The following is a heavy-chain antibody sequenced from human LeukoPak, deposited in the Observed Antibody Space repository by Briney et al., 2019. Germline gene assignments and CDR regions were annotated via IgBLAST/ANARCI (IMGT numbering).Heavy chain of an antibody. J-gene: IGHJ5*02. V-gene: IGHV4-59*08. Sequence: SETLSLTCTVSGGSISSYYWSWIRQPPGKGPEWIGYIYYSGSTNYNPSLKSRVTISVDTSKNQFSLKLSSVTAADTAVYYCARRIGGKGFDPWGQGTLVTVSS. CDR3: ARRIGGKGFDP. CDR1: GGSISSYY. D-gene: IGHD4-23*01. CDR2: IYYSGST.